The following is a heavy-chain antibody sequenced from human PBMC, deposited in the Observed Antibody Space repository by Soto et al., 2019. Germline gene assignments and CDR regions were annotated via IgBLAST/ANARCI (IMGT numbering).Heavy chain of an antibody. CDR3: AREREQWLLYHFDY. J-gene: IGHJ4*02. CDR2: INPNSGGT. V-gene: IGHV1-2*02. Sequence: GASVKVSCKASGYTFTGYYMHWVRQAPGQGLEWMGWINPNSGGTNYAQKFQGRVTMTRDTSISTAYMELSRLRSDDTAVYYCAREREQWLLYHFDYWGQGNLVTVSS. CDR1: GYTFTGYY. D-gene: IGHD6-19*01.